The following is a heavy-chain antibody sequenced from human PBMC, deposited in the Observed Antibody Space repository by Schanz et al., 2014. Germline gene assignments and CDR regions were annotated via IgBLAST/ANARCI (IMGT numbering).Heavy chain of an antibody. Sequence: QVQLVQSGAEVKKPGASVKVSCKASGYTFTSYYMHWVRQAPGQGLEWMGIINPSGGSTSYAQKFQGRVTMIRDTSTSTVYMELSSLISDDTAVYYCARDGEAAAGCDYWGQGTLVTVSS. V-gene: IGHV1-46*03. CDR3: ARDGEAAAGCDY. D-gene: IGHD6-13*01. J-gene: IGHJ4*02. CDR2: INPSGGST. CDR1: GYTFTSYY.